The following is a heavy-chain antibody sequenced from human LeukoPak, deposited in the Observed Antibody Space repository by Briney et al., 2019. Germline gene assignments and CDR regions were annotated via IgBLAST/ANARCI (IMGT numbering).Heavy chain of an antibody. Sequence: PSETLSLTCTVSGGSISSYYWSWIRQPPGKGLEWIGYIYYSGSTNYNPSLKSRVTISVDASKNQFSLKLSSVTAADTAVYYCARGVASGYPRGWGQGTLVTVSS. D-gene: IGHD3-3*01. CDR1: GGSISSYY. CDR2: IYYSGST. J-gene: IGHJ4*02. V-gene: IGHV4-59*01. CDR3: ARGVASGYPRG.